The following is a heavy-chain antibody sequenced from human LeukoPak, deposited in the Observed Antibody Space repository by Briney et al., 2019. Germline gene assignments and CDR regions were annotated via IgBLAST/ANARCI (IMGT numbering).Heavy chain of an antibody. V-gene: IGHV4-39*01. CDR1: GGSISSSSYY. D-gene: IGHD2-15*01. CDR2: IYYSGST. Sequence: PSKTLSLTCTVSGGSISSSSYYWGWIRQPPGKGLEWIGSIYYSGSTYYNPSLKSRVTISVDTSKNQFSLKLSSVTAADTAVYYCARHLVAATLDYFDYWGQGTLVTVSS. J-gene: IGHJ4*02. CDR3: ARHLVAATLDYFDY.